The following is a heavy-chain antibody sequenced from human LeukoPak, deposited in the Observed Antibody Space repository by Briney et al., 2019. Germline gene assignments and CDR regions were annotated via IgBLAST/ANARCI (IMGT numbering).Heavy chain of an antibody. J-gene: IGHJ6*03. CDR2: MNPNSGNT. D-gene: IGHD2-15*01. CDR1: GYTFTSYD. Sequence: ASVKVSCKASGYTFTSYDINWVRQATGQGLEWMGWMNPNSGNTGYVQKFQGRVTMTRNTSISTAYMELSSLRSEDTAVYYCARGSKTPDYCSGGSCYYYHYYMDVWGKGTTVTVSS. V-gene: IGHV1-8*01. CDR3: ARGSKTPDYCSGGSCYYYHYYMDV.